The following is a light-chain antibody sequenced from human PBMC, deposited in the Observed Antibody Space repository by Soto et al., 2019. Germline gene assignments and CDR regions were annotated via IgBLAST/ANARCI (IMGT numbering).Light chain of an antibody. V-gene: IGKV3-20*01. CDR3: QQYDSSPPLT. CDR1: QSVSSSF. CDR2: GAS. J-gene: IGKJ4*01. Sequence: EIVLTQSPGTLSLSPGERATLSCRASQSVSSSFLAWYQQKPGQAPRLLIYGASSRASGIPDRFSGSGSGTDFTLTISRLEPEDFAVYYCQQYDSSPPLTFGGGTKVESK.